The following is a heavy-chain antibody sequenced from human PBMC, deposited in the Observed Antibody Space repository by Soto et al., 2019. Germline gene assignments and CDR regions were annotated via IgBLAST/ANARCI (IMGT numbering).Heavy chain of an antibody. J-gene: IGHJ4*02. V-gene: IGHV3-30*18. Sequence: PGGSLTLSCAASGFTYSSYGMHWFRHVPVKALEWVAFISYDGSNKYYADSVKGRFTISRDNSKNTLYLQMNSLRAEDTAVYYCAKDPGGLEGPRTIFGVVIIGPFDYWGQGTLVTVSS. D-gene: IGHD3-3*01. CDR2: ISYDGSNK. CDR3: AKDPGGLEGPRTIFGVVIIGPFDY. CDR1: GFTYSSYG.